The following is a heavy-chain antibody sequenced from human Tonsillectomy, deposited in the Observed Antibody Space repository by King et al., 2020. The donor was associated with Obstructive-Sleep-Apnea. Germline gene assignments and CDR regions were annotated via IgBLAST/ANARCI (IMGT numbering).Heavy chain of an antibody. Sequence: VQLQESGPGLVKPSQTLSLTCTVSGGSISSGGYYWSWIRQHPGKGLEWMGYIYYSGSTYYNPSLKSRVTISVDTSKNQFSLKLSSVTAADTAVYYCARLYDFWSGYDGMDVWGQGTTVTVSS. CDR3: ARLYDFWSGYDGMDV. D-gene: IGHD3-3*01. CDR2: IYYSGST. CDR1: GGSISSGGYY. V-gene: IGHV4-31*03. J-gene: IGHJ6*02.